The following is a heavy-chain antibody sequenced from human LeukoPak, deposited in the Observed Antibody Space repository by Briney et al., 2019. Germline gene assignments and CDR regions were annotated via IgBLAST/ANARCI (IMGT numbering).Heavy chain of an antibody. CDR2: IYWDDDK. CDR3: AHRDYDILTGYYKNNWFDP. D-gene: IGHD3-9*01. Sequence: SGPTLVKPTQTLTLTCTFSGFSLSTSGVGVGWIRQPPGKALEWPALIYWDDDKRYSPSLKSRLTITKDTSKNQVVLTMTNMDPVDTATYYCAHRDYDILTGYYKNNWFDPWGQGTLVTVSS. V-gene: IGHV2-5*02. CDR1: GFSLSTSGVG. J-gene: IGHJ5*02.